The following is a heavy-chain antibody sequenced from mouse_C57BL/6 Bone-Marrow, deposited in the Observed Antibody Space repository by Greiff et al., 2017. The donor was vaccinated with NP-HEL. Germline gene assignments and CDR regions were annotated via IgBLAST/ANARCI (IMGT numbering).Heavy chain of an antibody. J-gene: IGHJ3*01. CDR1: GFTFTDYY. V-gene: IGHV7-3*01. Sequence: EVMLVESGGGLVQPGGSLSLSCAASGFTFTDYYMSWVRQPPGKALEWLGFIRNKANGYTTEYSASVKGRFTISRDNSQSILYLQMHALRAEDSATYYCARGARRFAYWGQGTLVTVSA. CDR3: ARGARRFAY. D-gene: IGHD2-12*01. CDR2: IRNKANGYTT.